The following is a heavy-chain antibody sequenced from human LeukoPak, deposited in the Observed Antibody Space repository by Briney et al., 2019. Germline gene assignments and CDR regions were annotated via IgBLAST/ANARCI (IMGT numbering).Heavy chain of an antibody. CDR1: GGSISSYH. D-gene: IGHD3-22*01. CDR3: ARGNLLLRYYYDSSGYFGW. CDR2: IYYSGST. V-gene: IGHV4-59*12. Sequence: SETLSLTCTVSGGSISSYHWSWIRQPPGKGLEWIGYIYYSGSTNYNPSLKSRVTISVDTSKNQFSLKLSSVTAADTAVYYCARGNLLLRYYYDSSGYFGWWSQGTLVTVSS. J-gene: IGHJ4*02.